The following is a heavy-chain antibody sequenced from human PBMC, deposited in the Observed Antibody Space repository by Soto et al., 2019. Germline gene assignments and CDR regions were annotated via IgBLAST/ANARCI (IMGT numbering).Heavy chain of an antibody. Sequence: EVQLVESGGGLVQPGGSLRLSCAASGFIFSNYWMYWVRQAPGKGLVWVSRISSEGSSTRYADSEKGRFTISRDNAKNTLYLQMNSLRAEDTVVYYCAREGVAVAGTVWYFDLWGRGALVTVSS. CDR1: GFIFSNYW. CDR3: AREGVAVAGTVWYFDL. CDR2: ISSEGSST. V-gene: IGHV3-74*01. J-gene: IGHJ2*01. D-gene: IGHD6-19*01.